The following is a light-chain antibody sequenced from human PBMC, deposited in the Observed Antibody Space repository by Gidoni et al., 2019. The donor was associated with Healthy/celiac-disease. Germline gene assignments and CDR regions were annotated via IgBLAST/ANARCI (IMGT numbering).Light chain of an antibody. V-gene: IGKV3-15*01. J-gene: IGKJ4*01. CDR2: GAS. CDR3: QQYNNCPA. Sequence: EIVMTQSPATLSVSPGERATLSCRASQSVSSNLAWYQQKPGQAPRLLIYGASTRATGIPARFSGSGSGTEFTLTISSVQSEDFAVYYCQQYNNCPAFXGXTKVXIK. CDR1: QSVSSN.